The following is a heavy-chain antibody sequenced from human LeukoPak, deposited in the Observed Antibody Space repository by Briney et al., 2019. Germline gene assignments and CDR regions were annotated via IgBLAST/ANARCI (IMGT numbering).Heavy chain of an antibody. V-gene: IGHV3-53*01. CDR1: GFTFNDYY. J-gene: IGHJ4*02. CDR2: TYSGDST. D-gene: IGHD5-18*01. CDR3: ARRLHGSNYGYYFDY. Sequence: GGSLRLSCTASGFTFNDYYMSRIRQAPGKGLEWVSVTYSGDSTYYADSVKDRFTISRDNSKNTLYLQMNSLRAEDTAVYFCARRLHGSNYGYYFDYWGQGTPVTVSS.